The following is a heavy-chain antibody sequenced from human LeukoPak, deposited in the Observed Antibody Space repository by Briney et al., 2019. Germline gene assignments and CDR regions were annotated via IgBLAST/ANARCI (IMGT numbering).Heavy chain of an antibody. V-gene: IGHV4-31*03. D-gene: IGHD4-17*01. J-gene: IGHJ4*02. CDR3: ARAPIPRYGDYGIGVDY. Sequence: PSETLSLTCTVSGGSISSGGYYWSWIRQHPGKGLEWIGYIYYSGSTYYNPSLKSRVTISVDTSKNQFSLKLSSVTAADTAVYYCARAPIPRYGDYGIGVDYWGQGTLVTVSS. CDR2: IYYSGST. CDR1: GGSISSGGYY.